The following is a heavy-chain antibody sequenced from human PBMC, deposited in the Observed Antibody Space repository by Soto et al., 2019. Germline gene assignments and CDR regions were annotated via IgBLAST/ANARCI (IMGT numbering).Heavy chain of an antibody. Sequence: EVQVVESGGGLVQPGESLRVSCVGSGFTFRSYWMSWVRQAPGKGLEWVANIRPEGNEKYYVDSVKGRFIISRDNAKNPVFLQMNSLRVEDTAVYFCAREEGATVANNWFDSWGQGTLVTVSS. CDR1: GFTFRSYW. J-gene: IGHJ5*01. CDR3: AREEGATVANNWFDS. D-gene: IGHD4-17*01. V-gene: IGHV3-7*03. CDR2: IRPEGNEK.